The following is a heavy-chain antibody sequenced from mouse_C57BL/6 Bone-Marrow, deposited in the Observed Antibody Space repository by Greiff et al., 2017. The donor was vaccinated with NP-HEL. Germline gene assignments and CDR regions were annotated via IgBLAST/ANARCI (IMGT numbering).Heavy chain of an antibody. CDR1: GYTFTSYG. J-gene: IGHJ4*01. CDR3: ARRTYDYDDAMDY. D-gene: IGHD2-4*01. Sequence: QVQLKESGAELARPGASVKLSCKASGYTFTSYGISWVKQRTGQGLEWIGEIYPRSGNTYYNEKFKGKATLTADKSSSTAYMELRSLTSEDSAVYFCARRTYDYDDAMDYWGQGTSVTVSS. V-gene: IGHV1-81*01. CDR2: IYPRSGNT.